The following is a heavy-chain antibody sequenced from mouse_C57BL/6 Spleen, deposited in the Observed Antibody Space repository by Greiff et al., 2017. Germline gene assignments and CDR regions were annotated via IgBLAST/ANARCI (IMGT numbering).Heavy chain of an antibody. CDR3: ARRTFTTSDY. Sequence: QVQLQQPGAELVKPGASVKMSCKASGYTFTSYWITWVKQRPGHGLEWIGDIYPGSGSTNYNEKFKSKATLTVDTASSTAYMQLSSLTSEDSAVYYSARRTFTTSDYWGQGTTLTVSS. D-gene: IGHD1-1*01. CDR1: GYTFTSYW. V-gene: IGHV1-55*01. CDR2: IYPGSGST. J-gene: IGHJ2*01.